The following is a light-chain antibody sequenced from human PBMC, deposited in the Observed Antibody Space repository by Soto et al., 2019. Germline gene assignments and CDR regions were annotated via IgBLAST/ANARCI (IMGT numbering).Light chain of an antibody. CDR2: GAS. V-gene: IGKV3-20*01. Sequence: EIVLTQSPGTLSLSPGERASLSCRASQSIANSLAWYQQKHGQAPRLLLFGASNRASGIPDRFSGTVSGTDFTLTISRLEPEEFAVYDCLQDGGSPRTFGQGTKVDIK. J-gene: IGKJ1*01. CDR1: QSIANS. CDR3: LQDGGSPRT.